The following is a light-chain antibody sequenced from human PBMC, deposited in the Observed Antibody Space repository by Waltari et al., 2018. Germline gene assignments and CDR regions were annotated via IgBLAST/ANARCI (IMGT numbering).Light chain of an antibody. CDR3: SAWDDSLNGVV. CDR2: TND. CDR1: RSNIGSRT. Sequence: QPVLTQPPSASGTPGQRVTISCSGSRSNIGSRTVNWYQQFPGTAPNLPIYTNDQRPSGVPDRFSASKSGTSASLAISGLQSEDEADYYCSAWDDSLNGVVFGGGTKLTVL. V-gene: IGLV1-44*01. J-gene: IGLJ2*01.